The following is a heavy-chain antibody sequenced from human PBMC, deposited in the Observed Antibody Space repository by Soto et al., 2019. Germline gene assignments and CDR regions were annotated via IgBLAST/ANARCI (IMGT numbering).Heavy chain of an antibody. Sequence: PGGSLRLSCAASGFTFSNAWMNWVRQAPGKGLEWVGRIKSKTDGGTTDYAAPVKGRFTISRDDSKNTLYLQMNSLKTEDTAVYYCTSLVVSPYYYYYGMDVWGQGTTVTVSS. J-gene: IGHJ6*02. CDR1: GFTFSNAW. CDR2: IKSKTDGGTT. V-gene: IGHV3-15*07. CDR3: TSLVVSPYYYYYGMDV. D-gene: IGHD3-22*01.